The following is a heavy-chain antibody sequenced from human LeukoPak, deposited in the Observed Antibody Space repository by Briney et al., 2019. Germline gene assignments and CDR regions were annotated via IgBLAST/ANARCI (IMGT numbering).Heavy chain of an antibody. Sequence: ASVKVSCKASGYTFTNYYIHRVRQAPGQGLEWMGTINPSVGTARSAKGRASLTRDTSTSTVYMALSTRRSEDTAVYYCARSVFPYYSGSGSPYNVDVRQNSYFDFWGQGTLVTVSS. D-gene: IGHD3-10*01. CDR3: ARSVFPYYSGSGSPYNVDVRQNSYFDF. CDR2: INPSVGTA. V-gene: IGHV1-46*01. J-gene: IGHJ4*02. CDR1: GYTFTNYY.